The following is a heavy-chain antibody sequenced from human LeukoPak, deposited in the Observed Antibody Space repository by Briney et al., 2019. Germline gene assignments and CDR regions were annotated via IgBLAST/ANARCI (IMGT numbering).Heavy chain of an antibody. V-gene: IGHV3-23*01. CDR3: AKACKAHSGSLHYDY. J-gene: IGHJ4*02. D-gene: IGHD1-26*01. CDR1: GFTFSSYA. CDR2: ISGSGGST. Sequence: GGSLRLSCAASGFTFSSYAMSWVRQAPGKGLEWVSAISGSGGSTYYADSVKGRFTISRDNSKNTLYLQMNSLRAEDTAVYYCAKACKAHSGSLHYDYWGQGTLVTVSS.